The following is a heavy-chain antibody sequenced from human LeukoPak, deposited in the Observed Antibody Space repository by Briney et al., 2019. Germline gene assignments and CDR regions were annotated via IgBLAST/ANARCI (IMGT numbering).Heavy chain of an antibody. D-gene: IGHD3-22*01. V-gene: IGHV3-21*01. CDR2: ISSSSSYI. CDR3: ARAPYYYDSSGYQSIDY. CDR1: GFTFSSYS. Sequence: GGSLRLSCAASGFTFSSYSMNWVRQAPGKGLEWVSSISSSSSYIYYADSVKGRFTTSRDNAKNSLYLQMNSLRAEDTAVYYCARAPYYYDSSGYQSIDYWGQGTLVTVSS. J-gene: IGHJ4*02.